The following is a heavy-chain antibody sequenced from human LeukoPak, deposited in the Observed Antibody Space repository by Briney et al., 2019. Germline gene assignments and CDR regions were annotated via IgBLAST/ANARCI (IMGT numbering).Heavy chain of an antibody. D-gene: IGHD2-15*01. CDR1: GFTFNDYG. J-gene: IGHJ4*02. V-gene: IGHV3-11*01. Sequence: GGSLRLSCAASGFTFNDYGMSWVRQAPGKGLEWVSYISHSGRTIYYADSVKGRFTISRDNAKNSLYLQMDSLRAEDAAVYYCARAGYCSRGICYSFDYWGQGTLVTVSS. CDR2: ISHSGRTI. CDR3: ARAGYCSRGICYSFDY.